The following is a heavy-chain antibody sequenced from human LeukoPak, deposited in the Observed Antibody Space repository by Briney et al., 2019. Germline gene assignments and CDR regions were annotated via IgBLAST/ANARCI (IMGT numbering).Heavy chain of an antibody. CDR1: GFTFSSYS. J-gene: IGHJ4*02. CDR3: ARDCSGGSCYYRGYFDY. V-gene: IGHV3-48*02. CDR2: ISSSSSTI. D-gene: IGHD2-15*01. Sequence: GGSLRLSCAASGFTFSSYSMNWVRQAPGKGLEWVSYISSSSSTIYYADSVKGRFSISRDNAKKSLYLQMNSLRDEDTAVCYCARDCSGGSCYYRGYFDYWGQGTLVTVSS.